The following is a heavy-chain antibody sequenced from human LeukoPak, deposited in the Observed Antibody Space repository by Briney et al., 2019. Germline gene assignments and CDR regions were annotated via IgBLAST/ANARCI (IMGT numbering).Heavy chain of an antibody. CDR2: ISAYNGNT. CDR1: GYTFTSYG. CDR3: ARGSSQGTVGAYGY. J-gene: IGHJ4*02. D-gene: IGHD1-26*01. Sequence: ASVKLSCKASGYTFTSYGISWVRQAPGQGLEWMGWISAYNGNTNYAQKLQGRVTMTTDTSTSTAYMELRRLRSDDPAVYYCARGSSQGTVGAYGYWGQGTLVTVSS. V-gene: IGHV1-18*01.